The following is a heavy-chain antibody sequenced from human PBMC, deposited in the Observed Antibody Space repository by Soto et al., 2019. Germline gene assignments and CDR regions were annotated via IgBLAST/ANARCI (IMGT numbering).Heavy chain of an antibody. D-gene: IGHD3-16*01. CDR2: INPSGGST. CDR3: ARDYAPPRAY. CDR1: GYTFTSYK. Sequence: QVQLVQSGAEVKKPGASVKVSCKASGYTFTSYKLHWVRQAPGQGLEWVGIINPSGGSTTYAQKFQGRVTVTRDTSTKTCYMELSSLRYEDKAVYYCARDYAPPRAYWGQGTLVTVSS. V-gene: IGHV1-46*01. J-gene: IGHJ4*02.